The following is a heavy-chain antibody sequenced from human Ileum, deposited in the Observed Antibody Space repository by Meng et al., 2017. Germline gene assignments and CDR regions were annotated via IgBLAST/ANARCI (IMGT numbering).Heavy chain of an antibody. Sequence: GQGVEAGGGRVRPGGARGRSGGAAGFTFSGTWMPWVRQAPGKGLVWVARINNDGSYTDYVDSVKGRFTISRDNTKNTLYLQMTDLRAEDTAVYYCVKDWGGAGALDYWGQGSLVTVSS. V-gene: IGHV3-74*01. CDR2: INNDGSYT. CDR1: GFTFSGTW. D-gene: IGHD3-16*01. J-gene: IGHJ4*02. CDR3: VKDWGGAGALDY.